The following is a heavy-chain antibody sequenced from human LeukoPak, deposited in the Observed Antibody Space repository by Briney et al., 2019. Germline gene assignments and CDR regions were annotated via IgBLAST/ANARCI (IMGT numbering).Heavy chain of an antibody. CDR3: ARHSVEMAGTWDY. D-gene: IGHD5-24*01. Sequence: PSETLSLTCTVSGGSISSYYWSWIRQPPGKGLERIGYIYYSGSTNYNPSLKSRVTISVDTSKNQFSLKLSSVTAADTAVYYCARHSVEMAGTWDYWGQGTLVTVSS. CDR2: IYYSGST. CDR1: GGSISSYY. J-gene: IGHJ4*02. V-gene: IGHV4-59*08.